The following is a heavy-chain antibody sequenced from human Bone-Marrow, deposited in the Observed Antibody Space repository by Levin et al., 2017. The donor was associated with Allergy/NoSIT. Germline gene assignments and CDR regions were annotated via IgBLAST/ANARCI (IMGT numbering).Heavy chain of an antibody. CDR1: GFTFDDYA. Sequence: GGSLRLSCAASGFTFDDYAMHWVRQAPGKGLEWVSGISWNSGSIGYADSVKGRFTISRDNAKNSLYLQMNSLRAEDTAVYYCEKSGYCSSSSCPNGAFDNWGQGTMVTVSS. CDR2: ISWNSGSI. D-gene: IGHD2-2*01. CDR3: EKSGYCSSSSCPNGAFDN. V-gene: IGHV3-9*01. J-gene: IGHJ3*02.